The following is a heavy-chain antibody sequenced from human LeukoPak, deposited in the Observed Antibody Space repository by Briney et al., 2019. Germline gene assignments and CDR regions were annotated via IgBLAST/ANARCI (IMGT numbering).Heavy chain of an antibody. J-gene: IGHJ5*02. D-gene: IGHD2-2*02. CDR3: ARHKPTDCSSTSCYTGWFDP. CDR2: SYYSGST. CDR1: GGSISSYY. Sequence: PSETLSLTCTVSGGSISSYYWSLIRQPPGKGLEWIGYSYYSGSTNYNPSLKSRVTISVDTSKNQFSLKLSSVTAADTAVYYCARHKPTDCSSTSCYTGWFDPWGQGTLVTVSS. V-gene: IGHV4-59*08.